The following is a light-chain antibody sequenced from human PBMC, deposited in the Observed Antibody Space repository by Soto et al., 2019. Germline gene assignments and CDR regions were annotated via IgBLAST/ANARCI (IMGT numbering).Light chain of an antibody. V-gene: IGKV3-11*01. J-gene: IGKJ5*01. Sequence: EIGMTQSPAPLSLSPGERATLSCRASQGVRSYLAWYQQKPGQAPRLLIYDASNRASGIPARFSGSGSGTDFTLTISSLEPEDFAFYYCQQCSNWPPAFAQGTRMEIK. CDR3: QQCSNWPPA. CDR1: QGVRSY. CDR2: DAS.